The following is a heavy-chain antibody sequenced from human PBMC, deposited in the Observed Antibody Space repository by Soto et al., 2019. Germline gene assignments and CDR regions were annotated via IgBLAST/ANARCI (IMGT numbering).Heavy chain of an antibody. V-gene: IGHV3-30*03. CDR3: ASIVGATIVNAFDI. J-gene: IGHJ3*02. Sequence: GGSLRLSCAASGFTFSSYGMHWVRQAPGKGLEWVAVISYDGSNKYYADSVKGRFTISRDNSKNTLYLQMNSLRAEDTAVYYCASIVGATIVNAFDIWGQGTMVTVSS. CDR1: GFTFSSYG. D-gene: IGHD1-26*01. CDR2: ISYDGSNK.